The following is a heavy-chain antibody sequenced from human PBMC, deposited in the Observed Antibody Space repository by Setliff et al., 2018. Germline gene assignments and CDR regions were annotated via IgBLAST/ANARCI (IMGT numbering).Heavy chain of an antibody. Sequence: ASVKVSCKVSGYTLTELSRHGVRQAPGKGLEWMGGFDPEDGETIYAQKFQGRVTMTEDTSTDTAYMELSSLRSEDTAVYYCATNAGRSSSWYPRRPGEGHAFDIWGQGTMVTVSS. V-gene: IGHV1-24*01. CDR3: ATNAGRSSSWYPRRPGEGHAFDI. J-gene: IGHJ3*02. CDR1: GYTLTELS. CDR2: FDPEDGET. D-gene: IGHD6-13*01.